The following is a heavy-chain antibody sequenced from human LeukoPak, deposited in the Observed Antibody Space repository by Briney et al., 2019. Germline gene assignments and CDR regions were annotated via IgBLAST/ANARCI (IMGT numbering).Heavy chain of an antibody. CDR1: GFTFSNYG. CDR2: IRYGGNNK. CDR3: AKRLSGLKNYIDN. Sequence: GGSLRLSCAASGFTFSNYGIHWGRQAPGKGLEWLAFIRYGGNNKYYADSVKGRFTTSRDNSKNTLYLRMNSLRADDTAVYYCAKRLSGLKNYIDNWGQGTLVTVSS. V-gene: IGHV3-30*02. J-gene: IGHJ4*02. D-gene: IGHD1-7*01.